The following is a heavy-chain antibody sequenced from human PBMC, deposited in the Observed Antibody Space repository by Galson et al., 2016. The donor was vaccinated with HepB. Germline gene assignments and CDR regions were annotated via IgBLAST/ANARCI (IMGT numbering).Heavy chain of an antibody. CDR3: ARDEIYGDFPFDH. D-gene: IGHD4-17*01. Sequence: SLRLSCAASGFTFGAYYMTWIRQAPGKGLEWISNIGGGGSDIHYADSVKGRFTISRDNTKNVLHLQMTSLRAEDTAVYYCARDEIYGDFPFDHWGQGTLVTVSS. J-gene: IGHJ4*02. CDR2: IGGGGSDI. V-gene: IGHV3-11*04. CDR1: GFTFGAYY.